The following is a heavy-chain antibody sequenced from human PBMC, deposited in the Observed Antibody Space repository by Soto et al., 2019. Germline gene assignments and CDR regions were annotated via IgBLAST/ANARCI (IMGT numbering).Heavy chain of an antibody. CDR1: GGSMSIGGYY. Sequence: TLSLTCTVAGGSMSIGGYYWIWIRQHPWKVLECIGYISYSGSTHYYSALKSRLTIPVDTSKNLFSLKLSSVTAADTALYYCARRNMLVVVPSQEKGMDGWGQGTTVTVS. D-gene: IGHD3-22*01. CDR3: ARRNMLVVVPSQEKGMDG. J-gene: IGHJ6*02. V-gene: IGHV4-31*03. CDR2: ISYSGST.